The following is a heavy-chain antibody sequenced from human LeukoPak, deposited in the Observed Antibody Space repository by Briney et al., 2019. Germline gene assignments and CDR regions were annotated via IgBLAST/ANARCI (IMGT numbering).Heavy chain of an antibody. CDR2: INHSGST. J-gene: IGHJ6*02. CDR1: GGSFSGYY. Sequence: ETLSLTCAVYGGSFSGYYWSWIRQPPGKGLEWIGEINHSGSTNYNPSLKSRVTISVDTSKNQFSLKLSSVTAADTAVYYSARALPYYYYGMDVWGQGTTVTVSS. CDR3: ARALPYYYYGMDV. V-gene: IGHV4-34*01.